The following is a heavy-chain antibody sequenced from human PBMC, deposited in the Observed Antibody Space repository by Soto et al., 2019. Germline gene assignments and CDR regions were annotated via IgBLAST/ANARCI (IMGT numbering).Heavy chain of an antibody. CDR2: IYASGTT. CDR3: ARESRSELGTVEY. V-gene: IGHV4-4*07. D-gene: IGHD1-1*01. Sequence: QVRLQESGPGLVKPSETLSLTCTVSGASISNYDWSWIRQPAGKGLECLGRIYASGTTTYNPSLSRRVTLAVDTSKNQFSLNLHSVTAADTGVYYCARESRSELGTVEYWGQGTLVTVSS. J-gene: IGHJ4*02. CDR1: GASISNYD.